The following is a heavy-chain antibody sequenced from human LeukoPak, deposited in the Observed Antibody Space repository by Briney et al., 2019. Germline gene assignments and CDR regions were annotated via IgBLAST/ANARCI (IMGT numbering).Heavy chain of an antibody. V-gene: IGHV4-39*01. CDR2: IYYSGST. J-gene: IGHJ5*02. CDR1: GGSISSSRYY. Sequence: PSETLSLTCTVSGGSISSSRYYWGWIRQPPGKGLEWIGNIYYSGSTYYNPSLKSRVTISLDTSKNQFSLKLSSVTAADTAAYYCARRDIAARLNWFDPWGQGTLVTVSS. D-gene: IGHD6-6*01. CDR3: ARRDIAARLNWFDP.